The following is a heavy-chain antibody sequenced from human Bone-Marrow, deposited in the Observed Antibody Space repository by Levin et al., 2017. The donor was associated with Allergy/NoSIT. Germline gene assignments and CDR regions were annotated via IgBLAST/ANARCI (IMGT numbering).Heavy chain of an antibody. V-gene: IGHV3-23*01. CDR2: ISLSGART. D-gene: IGHD2-2*01. CDR1: GFTFDSYA. CDR3: ARRGFPAAPEYYFDY. J-gene: IGHJ4*02. Sequence: ASVKVSCAASGFTFDSYAMSWVRQAPGKGLAWVSSISLSGARTDYADSVQGRFTISRDNSKNTLYLQMNGLRPEDTAVYYCARRGFPAAPEYYFDYWGQGTLVTVSS.